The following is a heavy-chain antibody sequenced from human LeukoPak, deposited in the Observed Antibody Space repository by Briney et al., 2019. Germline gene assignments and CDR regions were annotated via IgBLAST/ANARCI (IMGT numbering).Heavy chain of an antibody. CDR3: ARLGSSGYYNWFDP. CDR1: GGTFSSYA. CDR2: IIPIFGTA. V-gene: IGHV1-69*05. D-gene: IGHD3-22*01. J-gene: IGHJ5*02. Sequence: SVKVSCKASGGTFSSYAISWVRQGPGQGLEWMGGIIPIFGTANYAQKFQGRVTITTDESTSTAYMELSSLRSEDTAVYYCARLGSSGYYNWFDPWGQGTLVTVSS.